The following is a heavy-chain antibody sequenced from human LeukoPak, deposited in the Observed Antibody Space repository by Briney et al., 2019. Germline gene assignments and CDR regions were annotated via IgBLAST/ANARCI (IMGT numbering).Heavy chain of an antibody. CDR1: GGSISSYY. CDR3: ARLPRDYYDSSVYSALRWFDP. Sequence: PSETLSLTCTVSGGSISSYYWSWIRQPPGKGLEWTGNIHYSGSTNYNPSLKSRVTISVDTSKNQFSLKLISVTAADTAVYYCARLPRDYYDSSVYSALRWFDPWGQGTLVTVSS. CDR2: IHYSGST. J-gene: IGHJ5*02. V-gene: IGHV4-59*12. D-gene: IGHD3-22*01.